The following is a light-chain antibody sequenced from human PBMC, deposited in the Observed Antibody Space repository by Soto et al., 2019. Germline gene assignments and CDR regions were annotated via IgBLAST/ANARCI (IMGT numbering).Light chain of an antibody. CDR2: GAS. Sequence: EIVMTQSPATLSVSPGEGATLSCRASQSVSSNLAWYQQKPGQVPRLLIYGASTRATGMPARFSGSGSGTEFTLIISSLQSEDFAVYYCQQYNEWPLTFGGGTKVEIK. CDR3: QQYNEWPLT. J-gene: IGKJ4*01. CDR1: QSVSSN. V-gene: IGKV3-15*01.